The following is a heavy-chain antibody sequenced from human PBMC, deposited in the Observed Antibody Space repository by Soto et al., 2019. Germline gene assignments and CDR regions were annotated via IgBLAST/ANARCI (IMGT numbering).Heavy chain of an antibody. CDR3: ARDLLRYFVGGGMDV. CDR2: IKQDGSEK. V-gene: IGHV3-7*03. CDR1: GFTFSSYW. Sequence: EVQLVESGGGLVQPGGSLRLSCAASGFTFSSYWMSWVRQAPGKGLEWVANIKQDGSEKYYVDSVKGRFTISRDNAKNSLYLQMNSLSAEDTAVYYCARDLLRYFVGGGMDVWGQGTTVTVSS. D-gene: IGHD3-9*01. J-gene: IGHJ6*02.